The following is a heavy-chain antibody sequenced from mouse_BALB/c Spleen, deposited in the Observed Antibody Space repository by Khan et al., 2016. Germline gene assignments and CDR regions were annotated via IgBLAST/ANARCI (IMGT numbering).Heavy chain of an antibody. CDR3: AITVVAPRFAY. CDR1: GYSITSDYA. V-gene: IGHV3-2*02. CDR2: ISYSGST. J-gene: IGHJ3*01. D-gene: IGHD1-1*01. Sequence: EVKLEESGPGLVKPSQSLSLTCTVTGYSITSDYAWNWIRQFPGNKLEWMGYISYSGSTSYNPSLKSRISITRDTSKNQFFLQLNSVTTEDTATXYCAITVVAPRFAYWGQGTLVTVSA.